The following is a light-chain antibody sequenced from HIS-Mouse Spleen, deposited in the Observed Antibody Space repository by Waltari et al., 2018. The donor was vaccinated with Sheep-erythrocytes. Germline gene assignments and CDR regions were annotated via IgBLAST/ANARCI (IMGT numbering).Light chain of an antibody. CDR3: CSYAGSYNHV. J-gene: IGLJ1*01. CDR2: DVS. CDR1: SSDVGGYNY. V-gene: IGLV2-8*01. Sequence: QSALTQPPSASGSPGQSVTISCTGTSSDVGGYNYVSWYQQHPGKAPKLMIYDVSKRPSGVPDRFSGSKSGNTASLTISGLQAEDAADYYCCSYAGSYNHVFATGTKVTVL.